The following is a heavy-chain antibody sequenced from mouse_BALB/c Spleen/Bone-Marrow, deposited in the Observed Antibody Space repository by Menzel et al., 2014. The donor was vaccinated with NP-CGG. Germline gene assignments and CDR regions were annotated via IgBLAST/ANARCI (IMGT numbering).Heavy chain of an antibody. CDR1: GFSLTSYG. J-gene: IGHJ3*01. Sequence: QVQLQQPGPGLVAPSQRLSITCTVSGFSLTSYGVHWVRQPPGKGLEWLGVIWAGGSTNYNSALMSRLSISKDNSKSXVFLKMNSLQTDDTAMYYCASPIYYDYPLFAYWGQGTLVTVSA. V-gene: IGHV2-9*02. CDR2: IWAGGST. D-gene: IGHD2-4*01. CDR3: ASPIYYDYPLFAY.